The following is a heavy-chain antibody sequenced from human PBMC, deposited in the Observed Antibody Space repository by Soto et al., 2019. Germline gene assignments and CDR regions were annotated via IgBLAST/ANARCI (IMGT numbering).Heavy chain of an antibody. CDR2: IYYSGGT. CDR3: TREQSDDNYFDP. V-gene: IGHV4-59*01. D-gene: IGHD6-19*01. Sequence: QQPPGKGLEWLGYIYYSGGTNYNPSLKSRVTISLDKSKSQFSLRLISVTAADTAVYYCTREQSDDNYFDPRGQGTLVTVSS. J-gene: IGHJ5*02.